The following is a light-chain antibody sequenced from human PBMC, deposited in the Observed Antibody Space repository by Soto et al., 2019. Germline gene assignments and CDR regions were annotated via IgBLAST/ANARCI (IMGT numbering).Light chain of an antibody. J-gene: IGLJ3*02. Sequence: SYGPAKPSSVSVSPGQTARITCSGDLEAKKYVRWFQQKPGQAPLLLIYKDTERPSGIPERFSGSSSGTTVTLTLSGAQVEDEADYYCYSSTDNNMGVFGGGTQLTVL. V-gene: IGLV3-27*01. CDR1: LEAKKY. CDR2: KDT. CDR3: YSSTDNNMGV.